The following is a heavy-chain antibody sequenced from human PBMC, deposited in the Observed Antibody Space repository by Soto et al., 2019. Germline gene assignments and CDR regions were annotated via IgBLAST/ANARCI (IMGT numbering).Heavy chain of an antibody. V-gene: IGHV3-33*01. CDR2: IWYDGSNK. CDR3: AREAYGDYVRYYYGMDV. D-gene: IGHD4-17*01. J-gene: IGHJ6*02. CDR1: GFTFSSYG. Sequence: PGGSLRLSCAASGFTFSSYGMHWVRQAPGKGLEWVAVIWYDGSNKYCADSVKGRFTISRDNSKNTLYLQMNSLRAEDTAVYYCAREAYGDYVRYYYGMDVWGQGTTVTVSS.